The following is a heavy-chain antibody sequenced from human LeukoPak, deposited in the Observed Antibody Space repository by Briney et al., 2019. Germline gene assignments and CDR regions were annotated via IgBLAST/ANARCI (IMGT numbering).Heavy chain of an antibody. D-gene: IGHD3-10*01. Sequence: PGGSLRLSCAASGFTFSSYWMNWARQAPGKGLEWVASINHNGNVNYYVDSVKGRFTISRDNAKNTLYLQMNSLRAEDTAVYYCARGRLTPGGYWGQGTLVTVSS. CDR3: ARGRLTPGGY. J-gene: IGHJ4*02. CDR2: INHNGNVN. CDR1: GFTFSSYW. V-gene: IGHV3-7*01.